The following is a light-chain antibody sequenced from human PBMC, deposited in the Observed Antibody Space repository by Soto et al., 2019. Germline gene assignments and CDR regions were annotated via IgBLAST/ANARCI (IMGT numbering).Light chain of an antibody. CDR1: QSVSSN. Sequence: EIVMTQSPATLSVSPGERATLSCRASQSVSSNLAWYQRKPGQAPRLLIYGASTRATGIPARFSGSGSGTEFTLTITSLQSEDFAVYYCQQYNSWPLTWTFGQGTKVYIK. CDR3: QQYNSWPLTWT. J-gene: IGKJ1*01. CDR2: GAS. V-gene: IGKV3-15*01.